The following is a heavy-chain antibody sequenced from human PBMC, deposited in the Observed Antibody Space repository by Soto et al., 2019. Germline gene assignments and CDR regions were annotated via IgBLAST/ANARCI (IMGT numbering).Heavy chain of an antibody. CDR1: GFTFSSYS. Sequence: PGGSLRLSFAASGFTFSSYSMNWVRQAPGKGLEWVSSISSSSSYIYYADSVKGRFTISRDNAKNSLYLQMNSLRAEDTAVYYCARDSIQLWSYGMDVWGQGTTVTVSS. V-gene: IGHV3-21*01. D-gene: IGHD5-18*01. J-gene: IGHJ6*02. CDR2: ISSSSSYI. CDR3: ARDSIQLWSYGMDV.